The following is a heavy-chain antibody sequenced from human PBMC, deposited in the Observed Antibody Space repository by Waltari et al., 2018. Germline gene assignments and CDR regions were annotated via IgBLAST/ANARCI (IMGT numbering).Heavy chain of an antibody. CDR1: GYTSTKYD. Sequence: VQLVQSGAEVKKPGASVKVSCKASGYTSTKYDLSWVRQAPGQGLEWMGWISGYNGNTYNAQKFQGRITLTADTSTTTAYMELRSLWADDTAAYYCARNCYTGDEDSWGQGTLVTVST. CDR3: ARNCYTGDEDS. V-gene: IGHV1-18*01. D-gene: IGHD2-2*02. CDR2: ISGYNGNT. J-gene: IGHJ4*02.